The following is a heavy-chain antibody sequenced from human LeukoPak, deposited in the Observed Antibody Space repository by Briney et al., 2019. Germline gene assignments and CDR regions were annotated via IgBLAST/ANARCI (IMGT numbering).Heavy chain of an antibody. V-gene: IGHV3-21*01. CDR2: ISSSSSYI. CDR3: ATDKAR. J-gene: IGHJ4*02. CDR1: GFNLSTNR. D-gene: IGHD6-6*01. Sequence: GGSLRLSCAASGFNLSTNRMNWVGQAPGKGLEWVSSISSSSSYIYYADSVKGRFTISRDNAKNSLFLQMNSLRAVDTAVYYCATDKARWGQGTLVTVSS.